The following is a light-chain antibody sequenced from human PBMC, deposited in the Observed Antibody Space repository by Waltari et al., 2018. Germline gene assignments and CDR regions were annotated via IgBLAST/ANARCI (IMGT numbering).Light chain of an antibody. V-gene: IGKV4-1*01. CDR1: ESVLHNINNQNY. CDR2: WTS. J-gene: IGKJ1*01. Sequence: DIVMTQSPDSLAVSLGARATINCSSSESVLHNINNQNYLAWYQQKEGQPPKLLIYWTSTRQSGVPDRFSGSGSGTDFTLTINSLQTEDVAVYYCQQYYSPPWTFGQGTKVEV. CDR3: QQYYSPPWT.